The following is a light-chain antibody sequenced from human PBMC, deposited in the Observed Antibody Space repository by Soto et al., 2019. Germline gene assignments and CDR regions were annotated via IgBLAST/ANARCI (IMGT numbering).Light chain of an antibody. CDR2: AAS. CDR1: QGISSY. J-gene: IGKJ4*01. V-gene: IGKV1-9*01. Sequence: DIQLTQSPAVLSASVGDRVTITCRASQGISSYLAWYQQKPGKAPKLLIYAASTLQSGVPSRFSGSGSGTEFTLTISSLQPEDFATYYCQQLNSYPTFGGGTKVEIK. CDR3: QQLNSYPT.